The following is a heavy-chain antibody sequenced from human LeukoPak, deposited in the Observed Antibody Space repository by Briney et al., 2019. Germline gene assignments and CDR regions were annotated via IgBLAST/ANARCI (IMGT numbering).Heavy chain of an antibody. J-gene: IGHJ5*02. CDR3: ACGKTIFGVGWSFDP. CDR2: INPSGGST. V-gene: IGHV1-46*01. Sequence: ASVKVSCKASGYTFTSYYMHWVRQAPGQGLEWMGIINPSGGSTSYAQKFQGRVTMTRDTSTSTVYMELSSLRSEDTAVYYCACGKTIFGVGWSFDPWGQGTLVTVSS. CDR1: GYTFTSYY. D-gene: IGHD3-3*01.